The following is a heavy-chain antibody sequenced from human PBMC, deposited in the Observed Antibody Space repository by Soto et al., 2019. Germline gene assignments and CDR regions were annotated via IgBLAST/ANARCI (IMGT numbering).Heavy chain of an antibody. J-gene: IGHJ4*02. V-gene: IGHV1-18*01. Sequence: ASVKVSCKASGYTFTSYGISWVRQAPGQGLEWMGWISAYNGNTNYAQKLQGRVTMTTDTSTSTAYMELRSLRSDDTAVYYCARVARGGYYDSSGYYYYFDYWGQGTLVTVSS. D-gene: IGHD3-22*01. CDR1: GYTFTSYG. CDR2: ISAYNGNT. CDR3: ARVARGGYYDSSGYYYYFDY.